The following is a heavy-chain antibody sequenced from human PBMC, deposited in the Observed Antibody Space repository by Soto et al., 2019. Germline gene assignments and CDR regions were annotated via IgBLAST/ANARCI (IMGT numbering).Heavy chain of an antibody. D-gene: IGHD3-16*01. J-gene: IGHJ6*03. Sequence: QVQLVESGGGLVKPGGSLRLSCAASGFTFSDYYMSWIRQAQGKGLEWDSYISSSGSNIYYADSVKGPFTISRDNDKNSLYLQMNSLRAEGSAVYYCARVSLGYYYMDDWGKGTTVTVSS. CDR3: ARVSLGYYYMDD. CDR2: ISSSGSNI. CDR1: GFTFSDYY. V-gene: IGHV3-11*01.